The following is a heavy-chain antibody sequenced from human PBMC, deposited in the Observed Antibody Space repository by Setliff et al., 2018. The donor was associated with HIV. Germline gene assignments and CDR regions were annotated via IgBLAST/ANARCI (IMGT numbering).Heavy chain of an antibody. D-gene: IGHD3-22*01. V-gene: IGHV4-59*08. CDR2: IRYTDST. CDR1: ASALNDYS. CDR3: ASRVYYYDSSGYLREEGFDP. Sequence: PSETLSLPCTVSASALNDYSWSWIRQSPGKRLEWIGYIRYTDSTDYNPSLESRFTISVDTSKNQFSLKLSSVTAADAAVYYCASRVYYYDSSGYLREEGFDPWGQGTLVTVSS. J-gene: IGHJ5*02.